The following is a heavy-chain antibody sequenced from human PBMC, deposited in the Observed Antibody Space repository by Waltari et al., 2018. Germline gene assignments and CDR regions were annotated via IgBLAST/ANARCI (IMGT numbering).Heavy chain of an antibody. D-gene: IGHD3-3*01. V-gene: IGHV2-5*01. CDR1: RFSLRTSGVG. Sequence: QITLQESGPTLVKPTQTLTLPCTFSRFSLRTSGVGVGWVRQPPGKALEWLALIYWNDDKRYSPSLKSRLTITKDTSKNQVVLTMTNMDPVDTATYYCAHSPGIWSGYHGPFDYWGQGTLVTVSS. CDR2: IYWNDDK. CDR3: AHSPGIWSGYHGPFDY. J-gene: IGHJ4*02.